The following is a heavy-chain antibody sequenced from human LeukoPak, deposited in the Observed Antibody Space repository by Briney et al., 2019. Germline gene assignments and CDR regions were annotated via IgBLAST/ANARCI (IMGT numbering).Heavy chain of an antibody. Sequence: GGSLRLSCAASGFTFSSYAMHWVRQAPGKGLEWVAVISYDGSNKYYADSVKGRFTISRDNSKNTLYLQMNSLRAEDTAVYYCARDRGSYRYYYYGMDVWGQGTTVTVSS. CDR3: ARDRGSYRYYYYGMDV. CDR1: GFTFSSYA. V-gene: IGHV3-30-3*01. D-gene: IGHD3-10*01. CDR2: ISYDGSNK. J-gene: IGHJ6*02.